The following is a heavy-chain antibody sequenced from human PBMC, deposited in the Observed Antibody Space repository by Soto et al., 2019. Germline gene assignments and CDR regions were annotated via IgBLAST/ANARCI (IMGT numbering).Heavy chain of an antibody. V-gene: IGHV3-72*01. Sequence: EVQLAESGGGLVQPGGSLRLSCAASGFTFSDHYMDWVRQAPGKGLEWVGRSRGKVHSHTTEYAASVKGRFTISRGDSENSLYLQMNSLKTEDTAAYYCARGVVSTGYFDYWGQGTLVTVSS. D-gene: IGHD5-12*01. CDR1: GFTFSDHY. J-gene: IGHJ4*02. CDR2: SRGKVHSHTT. CDR3: ARGVVSTGYFDY.